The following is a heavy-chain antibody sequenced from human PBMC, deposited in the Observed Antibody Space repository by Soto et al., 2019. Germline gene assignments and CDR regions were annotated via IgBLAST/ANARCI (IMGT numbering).Heavy chain of an antibody. J-gene: IGHJ6*02. Sequence: ASVKVSCKASGYTFTSYDINWVRQATGQGLEWMGWMNPNSGNTGYAQKFQGRVTMTRNTSISTAYMELSSLRSEDTAVYYCARGPSSRINMVRGVYYYGMDVWGQGTTVTVSS. CDR3: ARGPSSRINMVRGVYYYGMDV. V-gene: IGHV1-8*01. D-gene: IGHD3-10*01. CDR1: GYTFTSYD. CDR2: MNPNSGNT.